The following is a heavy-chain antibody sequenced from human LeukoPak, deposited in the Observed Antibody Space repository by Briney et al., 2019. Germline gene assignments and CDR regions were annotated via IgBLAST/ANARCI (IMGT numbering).Heavy chain of an antibody. CDR2: IYYSEST. CDR3: ARMAAAKSAALDY. CDR1: GGSISSYY. Sequence: NPSETLSLTCTVSGGSISSYYWSWIRQPPGKGLEWIGYIYYSESTNYNPSLNSRVTISVDTSKNQFSLKLSSVTAADTAVYYCARMAAAKSAALDYWGQGTLVTVSS. J-gene: IGHJ4*02. V-gene: IGHV4-59*01. D-gene: IGHD6-13*01.